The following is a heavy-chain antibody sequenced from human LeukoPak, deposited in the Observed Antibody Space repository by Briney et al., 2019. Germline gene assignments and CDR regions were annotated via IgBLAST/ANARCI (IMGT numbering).Heavy chain of an antibody. CDR1: GGSISSYY. CDR2: INHSGST. Sequence: PSETLSLTCTVAGGSISSYYWSWIRQPPGKGLEWIGEINHSGSTNYNPSLKSRVTISVDTSKNQFSLKLSSVTAADTAVYYCARDRSSYWGQGTLVTVSS. D-gene: IGHD1-14*01. V-gene: IGHV4-34*01. J-gene: IGHJ4*02. CDR3: ARDRSSY.